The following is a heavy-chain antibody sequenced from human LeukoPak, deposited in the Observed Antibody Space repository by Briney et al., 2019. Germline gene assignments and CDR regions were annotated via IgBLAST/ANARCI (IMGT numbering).Heavy chain of an antibody. D-gene: IGHD6-19*01. CDR2: ITQDGSEK. V-gene: IGHV3-7*01. CDR3: ARAIAVAAPGY. J-gene: IGHJ4*02. Sequence: PGGSLRLSCAASWFTFRSYWMSWVRQAPGKGLEWVANITQDGSEKYYVDSVKGRFTISRDNAKNSLYQQMTSMSAEDTAVYYCARAIAVAAPGYWGQGTLVTVSS. CDR1: WFTFRSYW.